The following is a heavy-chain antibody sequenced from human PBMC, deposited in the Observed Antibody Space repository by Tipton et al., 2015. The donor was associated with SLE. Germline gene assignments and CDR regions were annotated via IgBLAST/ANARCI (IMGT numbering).Heavy chain of an antibody. J-gene: IGHJ4*02. D-gene: IGHD2-8*02. CDR3: ATIDPDGHTGVTPGDN. CDR1: GGSISSHF. CDR2: ISYSGST. Sequence: TLSLTCTVSGGSISSHFWSWIRQPPGKGLEWIGYISYSGSTTYNPSLKSRVTISLDTSKNQFSLNLTSVTAADTAVYYCATIDPDGHTGVTPGDNWGQGTLVTVSS. V-gene: IGHV4-59*11.